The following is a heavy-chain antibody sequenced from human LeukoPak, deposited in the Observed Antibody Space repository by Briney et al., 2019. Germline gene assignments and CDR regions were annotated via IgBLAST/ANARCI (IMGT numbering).Heavy chain of an antibody. J-gene: IGHJ4*02. CDR3: AKDLVSDYGDYDLLESFDY. CDR1: GFTFSSYA. Sequence: GGSLRLSCAASGFTFSSYAMSWVRQAPGKGLEWVSAISGSGGSTYYADSVKGRFTISRDNSKNTLYLQMNSLRAEDTAVYYCAKDLVSDYGDYDLLESFDYWGQGTLVTVSS. V-gene: IGHV3-23*01. D-gene: IGHD4-17*01. CDR2: ISGSGGST.